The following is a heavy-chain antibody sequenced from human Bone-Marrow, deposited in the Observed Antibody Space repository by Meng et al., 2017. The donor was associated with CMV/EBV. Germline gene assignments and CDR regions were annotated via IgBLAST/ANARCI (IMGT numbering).Heavy chain of an antibody. CDR1: GFTFSNAW. CDR2: IKSKPNGETT. CDR3: TTVKLGAFLNY. D-gene: IGHD1-26*01. Sequence: GESLKISCAASGFTFSNAWMSWVRQAPGKGLEWVGRIKSKPNGETTDYAAPVKGRFSVSRDDAKNTVYLQMNSLKIEDTAVYYCTTVKLGAFLNYWGRGTLVTVSS. V-gene: IGHV3-15*01. J-gene: IGHJ4*02.